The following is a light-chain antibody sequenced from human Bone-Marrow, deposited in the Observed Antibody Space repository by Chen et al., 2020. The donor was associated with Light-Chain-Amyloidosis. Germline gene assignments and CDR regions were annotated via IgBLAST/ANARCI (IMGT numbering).Light chain of an antibody. CDR2: GSS. CDR3: QQYGTSPLT. J-gene: IGKJ4*01. CDR1: QTISSNY. Sequence: EIVLTQSPVTLSLSPGEGANLPCRASQTISSNYLTWYQQKFGQAPRLLIYGSSSRATGIPDRFTGSGSGTDFTLTINRLEPEDFAMYYCQQYGTSPLTFGGGTKVEIK. V-gene: IGKV3-20*01.